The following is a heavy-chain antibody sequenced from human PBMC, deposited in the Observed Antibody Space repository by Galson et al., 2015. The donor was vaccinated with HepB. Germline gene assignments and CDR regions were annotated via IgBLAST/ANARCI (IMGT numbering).Heavy chain of an antibody. CDR2: ISSSGSTT. CDR1: EFTFRSYE. CDR3: ARGVGPTRGLNWFDP. V-gene: IGHV3-48*03. D-gene: IGHD5-12*01. J-gene: IGHJ5*02. Sequence: SLRLSCAASEFTFRSYEMNWVRQAPGKGLAWASYISSSGSTTYYADSVKGRFTISRDNAKNSLYLQMNSLRAEDTAVYYCARGVGPTRGLNWFDPWGQGTLVTVSS.